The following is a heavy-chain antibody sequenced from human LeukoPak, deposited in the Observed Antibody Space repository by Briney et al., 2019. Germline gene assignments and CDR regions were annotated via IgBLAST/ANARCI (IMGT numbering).Heavy chain of an antibody. J-gene: IGHJ4*02. CDR3: ARGRNSSGWSGFDY. V-gene: IGHV4-39*07. CDR1: GGSISSSSYY. CDR2: INHSGST. D-gene: IGHD6-19*01. Sequence: SETLSLTCTVSGGSISSSSYYWSWIRQPPGKGLEWIGEINHSGSTNYNPSLKSRVTISVDTSKNQFSLKLSSVTAADTAVYYCARGRNSSGWSGFDYWGQGTLVTVSS.